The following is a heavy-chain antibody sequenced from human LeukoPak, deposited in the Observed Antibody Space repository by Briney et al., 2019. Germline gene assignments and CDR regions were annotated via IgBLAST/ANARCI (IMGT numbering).Heavy chain of an antibody. D-gene: IGHD3-3*01. CDR3: DKDYPTFGVVSIFDY. CDR1: GFTFSSYA. Sequence: PGGSLRLSCAGSGFTFSSYAMSWVRQAPGKGLEWVSAITSSGGSTDYAVSVKGRLTISRDNSKSTLDLPMKSLRAKDKAEYDCDKDYPTFGVVSIFDYWGQGTLVSVSS. CDR2: ITSSGGST. J-gene: IGHJ4*02. V-gene: IGHV3-23*01.